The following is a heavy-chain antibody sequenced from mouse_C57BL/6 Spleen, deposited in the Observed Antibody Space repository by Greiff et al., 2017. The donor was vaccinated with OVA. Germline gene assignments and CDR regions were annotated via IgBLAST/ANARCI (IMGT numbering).Heavy chain of an antibody. CDR2: ISSGGSYT. Sequence: EVKLMESGGDLVKPGGSLKLSCAASGFTFSSYGMSWVRQTPDKRLEWVATISSGGSYTYSPDSVKGRFTISRDNAKNTLYLQLSSRKSEDTAMDYCARGDGYDYFDYWGQGTTLTVSS. CDR3: ARGDGYDYFDY. V-gene: IGHV5-6*02. D-gene: IGHD2-2*01. CDR1: GFTFSSYG. J-gene: IGHJ2*01.